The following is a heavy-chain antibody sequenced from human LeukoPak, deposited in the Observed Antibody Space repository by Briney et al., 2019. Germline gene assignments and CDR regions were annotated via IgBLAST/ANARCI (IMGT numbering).Heavy chain of an antibody. CDR3: AKETLGRGSSYGSYLDC. D-gene: IGHD1-26*01. J-gene: IGHJ4*02. CDR1: GFTFSSYA. CDR2: ISHDGSVK. Sequence: GGSLRLSCAASGFTFSSYAMSWVRQAPGKGLEWVAVISHDGSVKYYADSVKGRFTISRDNSKNTLYLHMNSLASEDSAVYSCAKETLGRGSSYGSYLDCWGQGTLVTVSS. V-gene: IGHV3-30*18.